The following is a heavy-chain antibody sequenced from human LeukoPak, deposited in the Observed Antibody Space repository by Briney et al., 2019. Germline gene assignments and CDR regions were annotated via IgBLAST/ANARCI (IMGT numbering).Heavy chain of an antibody. Sequence: GGSLRLSCAASGFTVSSNYMSWVRQAPGKGLEWVSVIYSGGSTYYADSVKGRFTISRHNSKNTLYLQMNSLRAEDTAVYYCAIAGGQLLFPYYYGMDVWGQGTTVTVSS. CDR2: IYSGGST. CDR1: GFTVSSNY. V-gene: IGHV3-53*04. D-gene: IGHD2-2*01. CDR3: AIAGGQLLFPYYYGMDV. J-gene: IGHJ6*02.